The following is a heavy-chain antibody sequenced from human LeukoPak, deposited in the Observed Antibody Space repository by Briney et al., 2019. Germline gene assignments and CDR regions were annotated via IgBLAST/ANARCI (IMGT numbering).Heavy chain of an antibody. CDR2: ISGSGDNT. CDR3: AKGSYYDSSGSFYFDY. Sequence: PGGSLRLSCAASGFTFSTHALNWVRQAPGKGLEWVSGISGSGDNTYYADSVKGRFTISRDNSKNTLYVQVNSLGTEDTAAYYCAKGSYYDSSGSFYFDYWGQGTLVTVSS. D-gene: IGHD3-22*01. V-gene: IGHV3-23*01. J-gene: IGHJ4*02. CDR1: GFTFSTHA.